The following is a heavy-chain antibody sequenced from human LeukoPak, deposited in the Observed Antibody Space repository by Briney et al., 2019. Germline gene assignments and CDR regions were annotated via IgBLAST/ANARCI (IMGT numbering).Heavy chain of an antibody. D-gene: IGHD3-10*01. CDR3: AKKESFGELSD. Sequence: VSLRLSCAASGFTFNNYGMTWVRQAPGRGLEWVSTMSGSGGSTYYADSVKGRFTISRDNSKNTLYLQMSSLRAEDTALYYCAKKESFGELSDWGQGTLVTVSS. V-gene: IGHV3-23*01. CDR2: MSGSGGST. CDR1: GFTFNNYG. J-gene: IGHJ4*02.